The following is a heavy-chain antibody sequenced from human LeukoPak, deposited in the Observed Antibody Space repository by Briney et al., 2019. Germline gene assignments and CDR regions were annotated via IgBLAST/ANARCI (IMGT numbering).Heavy chain of an antibody. Sequence: ASVKVSCKASGGTFSSYAISWVRQAPGQGLEWMGRILPILGLTNYAQKFQGRVTITTDESTSTAYMELSSLRSEDTAVYYCAREAGVGAYFDYWGQGTLVTVSS. J-gene: IGHJ4*02. CDR3: AREAGVGAYFDY. CDR2: ILPILGLT. V-gene: IGHV1-69*04. CDR1: GGTFSSYA. D-gene: IGHD1-26*01.